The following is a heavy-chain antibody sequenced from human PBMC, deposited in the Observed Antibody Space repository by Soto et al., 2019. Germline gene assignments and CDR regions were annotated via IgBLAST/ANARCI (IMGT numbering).Heavy chain of an antibody. Sequence: GRSLRLYCEASGFDFSSYAMHWVRQAPGKGLEWVGVISYDGNYIYYADSVKGRFTISRDNSKNTLYVQVNSLRPEDTAVYYCAKGILSATIGPYAMDVWGQGTTVTVSS. CDR3: AKGILSATIGPYAMDV. CDR1: GFDFSSYA. V-gene: IGHV3-30*18. J-gene: IGHJ6*02. CDR2: ISYDGNYI. D-gene: IGHD3-16*01.